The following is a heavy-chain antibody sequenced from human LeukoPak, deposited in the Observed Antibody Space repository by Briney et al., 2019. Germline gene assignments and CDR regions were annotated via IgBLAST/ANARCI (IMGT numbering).Heavy chain of an antibody. J-gene: IGHJ4*02. Sequence: GGSLRLSCAASGFTFSSYAMSWVRQAPGKGLEWVSAISGSGGSTYYADSVKGRFTISRDNSKNTLYLQMHSLRAEDTAVYYCAKSRIWVVPAATFDYWGQGTLVTVSS. CDR3: AKSRIWVVPAATFDY. CDR2: ISGSGGST. CDR1: GFTFSSYA. V-gene: IGHV3-23*01. D-gene: IGHD2-2*01.